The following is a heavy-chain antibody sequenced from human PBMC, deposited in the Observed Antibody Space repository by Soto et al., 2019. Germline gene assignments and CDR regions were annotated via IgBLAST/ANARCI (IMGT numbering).Heavy chain of an antibody. D-gene: IGHD2-15*01. CDR2: ISAYDGNT. J-gene: IGHJ6*02. V-gene: IGHV1-18*04. CDR3: AAYCSGGSCLSPTLYYYSGTDF. Sequence: SWEASLYRFASCGSCWARQENGQGLEWMGWISAYDGNTNYAQAFHDRVTMTTDTSTSTAYMELRSLNSDDTAVYYCAAYCSGGSCLSPTLYYYSGTDFWVHRTTVPGSS. CDR1: LYRFASCG.